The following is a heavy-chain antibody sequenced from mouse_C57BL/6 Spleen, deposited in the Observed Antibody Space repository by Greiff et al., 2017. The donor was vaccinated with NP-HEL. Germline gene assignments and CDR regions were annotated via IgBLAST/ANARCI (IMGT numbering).Heavy chain of an antibody. CDR1: GYSITSGYY. J-gene: IGHJ1*03. CDR3: ARGSNYWYFDV. D-gene: IGHD2-5*01. Sequence: EVQRVESGPGLVKPSQSLSLTCSVTGYSITSGYYWNWIRQFPGNKLEWMGYISYDGSNNYNPSLKNRIFITRDTSKNQFFLKLNSVTTEDTATYYCARGSNYWYFDVWGTGTTVTVSS. CDR2: ISYDGSN. V-gene: IGHV3-6*01.